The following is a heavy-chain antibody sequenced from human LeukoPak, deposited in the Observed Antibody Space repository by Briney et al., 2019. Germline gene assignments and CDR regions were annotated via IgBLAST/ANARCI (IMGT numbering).Heavy chain of an antibody. CDR1: GGSISSYY. J-gene: IGHJ4*02. CDR3: ARDKYFYDSRGYLFDY. Sequence: PSETLSLTCTVSGGSISSYYWSWIRQPAGKGLEWIGRIYSSGSTNYNPSLKSRVTMSVDTSKNQFSLKLSSVTAADTALYYCARDKYFYDSRGYLFDYWGQGTLVTVSS. CDR2: IYSSGST. V-gene: IGHV4-4*07. D-gene: IGHD3-22*01.